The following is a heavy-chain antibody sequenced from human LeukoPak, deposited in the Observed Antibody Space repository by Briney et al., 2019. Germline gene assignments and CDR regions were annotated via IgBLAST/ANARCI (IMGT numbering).Heavy chain of an antibody. J-gene: IGHJ4*02. V-gene: IGHV3-74*01. CDR3: ARDFLWGSGSR. CDR1: GFTFSDYY. D-gene: IGHD3-10*01. Sequence: GGSLRLSCAASGFTFSDYYMSWIRQAPGKGLVWVSRISTDGSSTSYADFVKGRFTISRDNAKNTLFLQMNSLRAEDTAVYYCARDFLWGSGSRWGQGTLVTVSS. CDR2: ISTDGSST.